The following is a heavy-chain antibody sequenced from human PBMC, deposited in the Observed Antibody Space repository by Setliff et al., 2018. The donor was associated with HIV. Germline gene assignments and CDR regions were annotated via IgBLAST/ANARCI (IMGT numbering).Heavy chain of an antibody. CDR1: GGSISSGNYY. J-gene: IGHJ3*02. Sequence: SLTCTVSGGSISSGNYYWNWIRQPAGKGLEWIGRIYISGSTNYNPSLESRVTISLDTSKNQFSLKLRSVTAADTAVYYCAREDYYDSSGDAFDILGQGTMVTVSS. CDR3: AREDYYDSSGDAFDI. CDR2: IYISGST. V-gene: IGHV4-61*02. D-gene: IGHD3-22*01.